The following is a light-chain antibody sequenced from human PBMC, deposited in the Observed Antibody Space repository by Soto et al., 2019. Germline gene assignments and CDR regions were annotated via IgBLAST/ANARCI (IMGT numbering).Light chain of an antibody. V-gene: IGKV3-15*01. CDR3: QQYNNCFA. CDR2: GAS. Sequence: EIVMTQSPATLSASPGARATLSCRANQSVSSNLAWYQQKPGQEPRLLIYGASTRATGIPARFSGSGSGTEFGLTTSRLQSEDFAVYECQQYNNCFAFGGGTKVDIK. J-gene: IGKJ4*01. CDR1: QSVSSN.